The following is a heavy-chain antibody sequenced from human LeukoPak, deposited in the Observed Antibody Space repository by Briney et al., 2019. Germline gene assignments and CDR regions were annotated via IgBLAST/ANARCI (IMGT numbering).Heavy chain of an antibody. V-gene: IGHV3-21*01. CDR3: ARFQYCSGGNCGYGMDV. Sequence: GGSLRLSCAASGFTFSTYSMNWVRQAPGKGLEWVSSIGSSSTYISYAGSVKGRFTISRDDAKNSLYLQTNSLRAEDTAVYYCARFQYCSGGNCGYGMDVWGQGTTVTVSS. D-gene: IGHD2-15*01. CDR2: IGSSSTYI. J-gene: IGHJ6*02. CDR1: GFTFSTYS.